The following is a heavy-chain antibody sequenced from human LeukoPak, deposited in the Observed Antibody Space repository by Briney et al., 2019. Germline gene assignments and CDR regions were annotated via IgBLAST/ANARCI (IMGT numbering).Heavy chain of an antibody. CDR3: ARDGWRDYYDSSGYYSR. CDR1: GYTFTSYY. J-gene: IGHJ4*02. CDR2: INPSGGST. Sequence: GASVKVSCKASGYTFTSYYMHWVRQAPGQGLGWMGIINPSGGSTSYAQKFQGRVTMTRDTSTSTVYMELSSLRSEDTAVYYCARDGWRDYYDSSGYYSRWGQGTLVTVSS. D-gene: IGHD3-22*01. V-gene: IGHV1-46*01.